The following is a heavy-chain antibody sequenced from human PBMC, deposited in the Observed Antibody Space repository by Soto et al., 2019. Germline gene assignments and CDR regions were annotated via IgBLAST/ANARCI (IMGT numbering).Heavy chain of an antibody. CDR1: GETFKFYS. CDR2: VNPILSMS. CDR3: ATSYGSGYRAFDF. D-gene: IGHD3-10*01. J-gene: IGHJ4*02. V-gene: IGHV1-69*02. Sequence: SVKVSCKSSGETFKFYSINWVRQAPGLGLEWMGRVNPILSMSNYAQRFQGRVTMTADKSTSTAYMELSGLRSEDTAIYYCATSYGSGYRAFDFWGQ.